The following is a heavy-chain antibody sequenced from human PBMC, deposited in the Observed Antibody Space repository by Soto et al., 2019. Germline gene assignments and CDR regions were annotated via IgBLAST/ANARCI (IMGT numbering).Heavy chain of an antibody. D-gene: IGHD5-12*01. J-gene: IGHJ4*02. CDR1: GYTFTGDY. Sequence: GASEKVSCKASGYTFTGDYMHWVRQAPGQGLEWMGWINPNSGGTNYAQKFQGRVTMTRDTSISTAYMELSRLRSDDTAVYYCARDAGYRYFDYWGQGTLVIVSS. V-gene: IGHV1-2*02. CDR2: INPNSGGT. CDR3: ARDAGYRYFDY.